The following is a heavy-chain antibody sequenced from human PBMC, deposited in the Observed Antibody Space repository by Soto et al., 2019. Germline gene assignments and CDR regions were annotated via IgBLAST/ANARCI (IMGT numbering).Heavy chain of an antibody. CDR3: ARHHGGNSKTYYYYGMDV. J-gene: IGHJ6*02. CDR2: IYPGDSDT. V-gene: IGHV5-51*01. D-gene: IGHD2-21*02. Sequence: GESLKISCKGSGYSFTSYWIGWVRQMPGKGLEWMGIIYPGDSDTRYSPSFQGQATISADKSISTAYLQWSSLKASDTAMYYCARHHGGNSKTYYYYGMDVWGQGTTVTVSS. CDR1: GYSFTSYW.